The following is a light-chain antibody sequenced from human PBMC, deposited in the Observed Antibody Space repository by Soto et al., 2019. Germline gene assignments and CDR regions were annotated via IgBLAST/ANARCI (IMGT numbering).Light chain of an antibody. V-gene: IGKV1-39*01. Sequence: DIQMTQSPSSLSASAGDRVTITFRASQIISSYLNWYQQKPEKAPKLLIYAASSLQSGVPSRFSGSGSGTEFTLTISSLQPEDFAIYYCQHSYSTPPTFGGGTKVEIK. CDR2: AAS. CDR1: QIISSY. J-gene: IGKJ4*01. CDR3: QHSYSTPPT.